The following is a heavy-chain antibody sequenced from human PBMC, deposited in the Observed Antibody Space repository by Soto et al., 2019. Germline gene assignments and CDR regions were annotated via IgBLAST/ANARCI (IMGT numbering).Heavy chain of an antibody. Sequence: SETLSLTCTVSGGSISSYYWSWIRQPPGKGLEWIGYIYYSGSTNYNPSLKSRVTISVDTSRNQFSLTLSSMTAADTAVYYCARVWGGAFDIWGQGTMVTVS. CDR3: ARVWGGAFDI. V-gene: IGHV4-59*08. CDR1: GGSISSYY. J-gene: IGHJ3*02. CDR2: IYYSGST. D-gene: IGHD3-10*01.